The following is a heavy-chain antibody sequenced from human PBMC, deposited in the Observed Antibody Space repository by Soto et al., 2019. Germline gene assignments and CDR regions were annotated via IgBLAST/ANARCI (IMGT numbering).Heavy chain of an antibody. CDR1: GGSISSYY. CDR3: ASALYSSGWYSDY. J-gene: IGHJ4*02. CDR2: IYYSGST. Sequence: AETLSLTCTVSGGSISSYYWTWIRQPPGKGLEWIGYIYYSGSTNYNPSLKSRVTISVDTSKNQFSLKLSSVTAADTAVYYCASALYSSGWYSDYWGQGTLVTVSS. V-gene: IGHV4-59*01. D-gene: IGHD6-19*01.